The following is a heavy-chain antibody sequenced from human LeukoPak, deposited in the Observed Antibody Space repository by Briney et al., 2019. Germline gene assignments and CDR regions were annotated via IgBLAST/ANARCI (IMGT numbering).Heavy chain of an antibody. D-gene: IGHD6-19*01. J-gene: IGHJ4*02. CDR2: ISSSGSTI. CDR1: GFTFSSYE. CDR3: ARQESAGRVSYFDY. Sequence: EGSLRLSCAASGFTFSSYEMNWVRQAPGKGLEWVSYISSSGSTIYYADSVKGRFTISRDNAKNSLYLQMNSLRAEDTAVYYCARQESAGRVSYFDYWGQGTLVTVSS. V-gene: IGHV3-48*03.